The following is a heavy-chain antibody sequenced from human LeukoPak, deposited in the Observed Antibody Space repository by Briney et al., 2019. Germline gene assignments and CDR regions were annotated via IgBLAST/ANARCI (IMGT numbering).Heavy chain of an antibody. CDR3: ARHDGDYSDYFDY. CDR2: IKQDGSEK. V-gene: IGHV3-7*01. J-gene: IGHJ4*02. Sequence: GGSLRLSCAASGFTFSSYWMSWVRQAPGKGLEWVANIKQDGSEKYYVDSVKGRFTMSRDNAKNSLYLQMNSLRAEDTAVYYCARHDGDYSDYFDYWGQGTLVTVSS. CDR1: GFTFSSYW. D-gene: IGHD4-17*01.